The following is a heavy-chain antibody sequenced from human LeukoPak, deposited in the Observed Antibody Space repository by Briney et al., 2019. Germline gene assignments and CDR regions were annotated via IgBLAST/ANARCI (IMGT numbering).Heavy chain of an antibody. CDR2: IYSGGST. J-gene: IGHJ5*02. CDR3: AKGNSAGSSESWFDP. D-gene: IGHD3-10*01. Sequence: GGSLRLSCAASGSSVSSNYMSWVRQAPGKGLEWVSVIYSGGSTYYADSVKGRFTISRDNSKNTVYLQMNSLSAEDTAVYYCAKGNSAGSSESWFDPWGQGTLVTVSS. CDR1: GSSVSSNY. V-gene: IGHV3-53*01.